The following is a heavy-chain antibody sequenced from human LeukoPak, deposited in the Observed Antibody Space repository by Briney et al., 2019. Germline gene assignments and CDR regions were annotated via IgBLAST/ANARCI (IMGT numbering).Heavy chain of an antibody. CDR2: INWNGGST. CDR3: ARAYSSSSPFDY. Sequence: GGSLRLSCAASGFTFEDYGMSWVRQAPGKGLEWVSGINWNGGSTGYADSVKGRFTISRDNAKNSLYLQMNSLRAEDTALYHCARAYSSSSPFDYWGQGTLVTVSS. D-gene: IGHD6-6*01. J-gene: IGHJ4*02. V-gene: IGHV3-20*01. CDR1: GFTFEDYG.